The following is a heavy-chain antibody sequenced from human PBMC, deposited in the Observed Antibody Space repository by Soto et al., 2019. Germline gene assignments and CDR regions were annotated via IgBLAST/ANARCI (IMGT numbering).Heavy chain of an antibody. CDR2: ISAYNGNT. CDR3: ARHPGSSRNNWNRFDY. J-gene: IGHJ4*02. V-gene: IGHV1-18*01. Sequence: ASVKVSCKASGGTFSSYAISWVRQAPGQGLEWMGWISAYNGNTNYAQKLQGRVTMTTDTSTSTAYMELRSLRSDDTAVYYCARHPGSSRNNWNRFDYWGQGTLVTVSS. CDR1: GGTFSSYA. D-gene: IGHD1-20*01.